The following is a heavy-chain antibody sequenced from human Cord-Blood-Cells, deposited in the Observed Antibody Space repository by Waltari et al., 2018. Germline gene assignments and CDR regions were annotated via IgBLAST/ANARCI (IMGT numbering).Heavy chain of an antibody. Sequence: QVQLVQSGAEVKKPGSSVKVSCKASGGTFSSYAISWVRQAPGQGLEWMGVISPIFGTANYAQKFQGRVTSTADEATSTAYMELSSLRSEDTAVYYCARDWITGTTRGYYYYYMDVWGKGTTVTVSS. J-gene: IGHJ6*03. CDR3: ARDWITGTTRGYYYYYMDV. D-gene: IGHD1-7*01. V-gene: IGHV1-69*01. CDR1: GGTFSSYA. CDR2: ISPIFGTA.